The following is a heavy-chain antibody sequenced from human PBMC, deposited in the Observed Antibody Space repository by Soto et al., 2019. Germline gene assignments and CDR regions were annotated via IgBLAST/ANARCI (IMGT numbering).Heavy chain of an antibody. D-gene: IGHD6-6*01. Sequence: QVQLVQSGAEVKKPGASVKVSCKASGYTFTSYAMHWVRQAPGQRLEWMGWINAGNGNTKYSQKFQGRVTITRDTSASTAYMELSSLRSEDTAVYYCARDRGSSSYPLAVYYFDYWGQGTLVTVSS. V-gene: IGHV1-3*01. J-gene: IGHJ4*02. CDR2: INAGNGNT. CDR1: GYTFTSYA. CDR3: ARDRGSSSYPLAVYYFDY.